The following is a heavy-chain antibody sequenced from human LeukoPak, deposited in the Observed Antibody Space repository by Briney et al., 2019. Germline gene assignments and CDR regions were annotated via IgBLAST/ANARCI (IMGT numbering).Heavy chain of an antibody. Sequence: PSETLSLTCAVYGGSFSGYYWSWIRQPPGKGLEWIGEINHSGSTNYNPSLKSRVTISVDTSKNQFSLKLSSVTAADTAVYYCARGHHWNPSGFDYWGQGTLATVSS. D-gene: IGHD6-25*01. V-gene: IGHV4-34*01. CDR1: GGSFSGYY. CDR3: ARGHHWNPSGFDY. CDR2: INHSGST. J-gene: IGHJ4*02.